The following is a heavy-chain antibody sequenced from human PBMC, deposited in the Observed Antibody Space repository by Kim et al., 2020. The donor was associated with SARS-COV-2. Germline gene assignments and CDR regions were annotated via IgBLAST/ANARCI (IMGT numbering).Heavy chain of an antibody. CDR1: GFTFSDYY. V-gene: IGHV3-11*01. CDR2: ISSSGSSI. CDR3: ARVRVSITMLAVVREPPDY. Sequence: GGSLRLSCAASGFTFSDYYMSWIRQAPGKGLEWVSYISSSGSSIYYADSVKGRFTISRDNAKNSLYLQMNSLRAEDTAVYYCARVRVSITMLAVVREPPDYWGQGTLVTVSS. J-gene: IGHJ4*02. D-gene: IGHD3-22*01.